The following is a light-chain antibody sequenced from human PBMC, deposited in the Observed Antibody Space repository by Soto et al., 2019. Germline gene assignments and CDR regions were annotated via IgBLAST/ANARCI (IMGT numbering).Light chain of an antibody. CDR2: LGS. J-gene: IGKJ1*01. V-gene: IGKV2-28*01. CDR3: MQALQTPRT. CDR1: QSLLHSNGYNY. Sequence: DIVMTQSPLSLPVTPGEPASISCRSSQSLLHSNGYNYLDWYLQKPGQSPQLLIDLGSNRAYGVPVRFSGSGSGTDFTLKISRVEAEDVGVYYCMQALQTPRTFGQGTKVEIK.